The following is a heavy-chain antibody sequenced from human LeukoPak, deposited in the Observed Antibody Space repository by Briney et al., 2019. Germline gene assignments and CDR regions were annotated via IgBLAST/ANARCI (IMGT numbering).Heavy chain of an antibody. J-gene: IGHJ3*02. CDR2: IFYSGTT. CDR1: GDSISGYY. Sequence: SETLSLTCTVSGDSISGYYWSWIRQPPEQGLGWMGYIFYSGTTHYNPSLKSRVTMSVDTSKNQFSLKLTSVTAADTAIYYCARGRRRIIVTGYDTFDIWGQGTTLTVSS. V-gene: IGHV4-59*12. D-gene: IGHD3-9*01. CDR3: ARGRRRIIVTGYDTFDI.